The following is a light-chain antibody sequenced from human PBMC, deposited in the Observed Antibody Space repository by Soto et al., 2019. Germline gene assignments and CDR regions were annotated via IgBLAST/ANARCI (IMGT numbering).Light chain of an antibody. J-gene: IGKJ5*01. CDR3: QKYNNVPAT. V-gene: IGKV1-27*01. Sequence: DIQMTQSPSSLSASVGDRVTITCRASQGIGNDLAWYQQKPGTVPKLLIYSAYTLQSGVPSRFSGSGSGTDFTLTISSLQPEDVATYYCQKYNNVPATFGEGTRLEIK. CDR1: QGIGND. CDR2: SAY.